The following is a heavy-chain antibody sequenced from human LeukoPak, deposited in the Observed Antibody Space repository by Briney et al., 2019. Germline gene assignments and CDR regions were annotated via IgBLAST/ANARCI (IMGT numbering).Heavy chain of an antibody. D-gene: IGHD2-2*01. V-gene: IGHV1-69*06. CDR2: IIPIFGTA. Sequence: SVKVSCKASGGTFSSYAISWVRQAPGQGLEWMGGIIPIFGTANYAQKFRGRVTITADKSTSTAYMELSSLRSEDTAVYYCAREAIVVVPAAMEGASRFDPWGQGTLVTVSS. CDR1: GGTFSSYA. CDR3: AREAIVVVPAAMEGASRFDP. J-gene: IGHJ5*02.